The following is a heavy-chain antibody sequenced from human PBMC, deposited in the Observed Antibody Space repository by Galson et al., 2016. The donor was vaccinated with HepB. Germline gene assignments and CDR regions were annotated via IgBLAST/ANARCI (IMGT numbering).Heavy chain of an antibody. V-gene: IGHV3-33*01. CDR3: ARPNYYATSGPPGMDAFDI. Sequence: SLRLSCAASGFTFSNYGIHWVRQAPGKGLEWVALIWHDGSNKYYADSVKGRFTMSRDNSKNTLYLQMNSLRAEDTAVYYCARPNYYATSGPPGMDAFDIWGQGTMVTVSS. J-gene: IGHJ3*02. CDR1: GFTFSNYG. D-gene: IGHD3-22*01. CDR2: IWHDGSNK.